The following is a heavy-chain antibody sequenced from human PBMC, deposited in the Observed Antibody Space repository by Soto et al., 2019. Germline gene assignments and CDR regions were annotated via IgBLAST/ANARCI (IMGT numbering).Heavy chain of an antibody. V-gene: IGHV2-5*02. D-gene: IGHD3-9*01. J-gene: IGHJ4*02. CDR3: AHLDTLTNHGCDS. Sequence: QITLKESGPTLVKPTQTLTLTCTFSGFSVRRSGEAVGWIRQPPGKALEWLALIYWDDDKRYSPSLRSRLTIARGTSDNQVVLTMTNMDPVDTATYYCAHLDTLTNHGCDSLGQGTLVTVPS. CDR1: GFSVRRSGEA. CDR2: IYWDDDK.